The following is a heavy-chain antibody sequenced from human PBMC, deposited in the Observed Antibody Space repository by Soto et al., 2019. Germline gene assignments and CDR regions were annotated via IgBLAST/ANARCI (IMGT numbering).Heavy chain of an antibody. V-gene: IGHV1-18*01. CDR2: ISAYNGNT. CDR1: GYTFTSYG. CDR3: ARDAVDCSGGSCCGERANWFDP. Sequence: ASVKVSCKASGYTFTSYGISWVRQAPGQGLEWMGWISAYNGNTNYAQKLQGRVTMTTDTSTSTAYMELRSLRSEDTAVYYCARDAVDCSGGSCCGERANWFDPWGQGALVTVSS. J-gene: IGHJ5*02. D-gene: IGHD2-15*01.